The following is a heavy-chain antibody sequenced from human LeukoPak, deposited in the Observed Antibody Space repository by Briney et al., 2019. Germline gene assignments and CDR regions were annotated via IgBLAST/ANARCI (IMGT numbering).Heavy chain of an antibody. CDR1: GGSISSSNW. D-gene: IGHD5-18*01. CDR2: IYHSGST. CDR3: ARFRYNYGLYYFDY. Sequence: PSETLSLTCAVSGGSISSSNWWSWVRQPPGKGLEWIGEIYHSGSTNYNPSLKSRVTISVDKSKNQFSLKLSSVTAADTAVYYCARFRYNYGLYYFDYWGQGTLVTVPS. V-gene: IGHV4-4*02. J-gene: IGHJ4*02.